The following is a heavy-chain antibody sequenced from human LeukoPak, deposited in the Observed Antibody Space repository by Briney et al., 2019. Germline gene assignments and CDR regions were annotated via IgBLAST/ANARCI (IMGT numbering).Heavy chain of an antibody. J-gene: IGHJ3*02. D-gene: IGHD3-22*01. CDR1: GFTFSSYA. CDR3: ASSYYYDSSGFSGEDAFDI. CDR2: ISGSGGST. Sequence: GGSLRLSCAASGFTFSSYAMNWVRQAPGKGLEWVSAISGSGGSTYYADSVKGRFTISRDNAKNSLYLQMNSLRAEDTAVYYCASSYYYDSSGFSGEDAFDIWGQGTMVTVSS. V-gene: IGHV3-23*01.